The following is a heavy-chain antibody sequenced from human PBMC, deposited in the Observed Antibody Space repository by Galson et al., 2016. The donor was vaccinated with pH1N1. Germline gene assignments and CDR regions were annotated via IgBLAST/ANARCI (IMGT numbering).Heavy chain of an antibody. CDR1: GYTPTSYD. V-gene: IGHV1-8*01. CDR2: MNPNNGNA. CDR3: ARGPVYWYFDL. Sequence: SVKVSCKASGYTPTSYDINWVRQATGQGLEWMGWMNPNNGNADYAPKFQGRVTLTRNASISTAYMELSSLTSEDTAVYYCARGPVYWYFDLWGRGTPVIVSS. J-gene: IGHJ2*01.